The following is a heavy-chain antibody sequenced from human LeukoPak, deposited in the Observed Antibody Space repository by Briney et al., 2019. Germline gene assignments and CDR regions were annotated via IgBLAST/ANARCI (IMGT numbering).Heavy chain of an antibody. CDR1: GFTFSSYN. J-gene: IGHJ6*02. CDR3: ARDRTRYCSGGSCYSRYGMDV. D-gene: IGHD2-15*01. V-gene: IGHV3-21*01. CDR2: ISSSGSYT. Sequence: PGGSLRLSCAASGFTFSSYNMNWVRQAPGKGLEWVSSISSSGSYTYYADSVKGRFTISRDSAKNSLYLQMNSLRAEDTAVYYCARDRTRYCSGGSCYSRYGMDVWGQGTTVTVSS.